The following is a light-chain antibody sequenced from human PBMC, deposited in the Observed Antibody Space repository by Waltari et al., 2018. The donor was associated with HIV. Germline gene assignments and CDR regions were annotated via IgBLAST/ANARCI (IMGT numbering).Light chain of an antibody. CDR3: CAYAGSTTYVI. V-gene: IGLV2-23*02. CDR2: EVS. J-gene: IGLJ2*01. CDR1: SRDVGGSNP. Sequence: QSALTQPASVSGSPGQSITIPCPGTSRDVGGSNPVPWYQQHPGKAPKLMIYEVSKRPSGVSNRFSGSKSGNTASLTISGLQAEDEADYYCCAYAGSTTYVIFGGGTKLTDL.